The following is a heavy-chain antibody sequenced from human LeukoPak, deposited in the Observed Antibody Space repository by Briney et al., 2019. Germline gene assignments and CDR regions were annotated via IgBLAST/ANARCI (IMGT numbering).Heavy chain of an antibody. CDR3: ARHRPEYSGNSFDY. V-gene: IGHV4-39*01. J-gene: IGHJ4*02. CDR1: GGPIRRSSYF. D-gene: IGHD1-26*01. CDR2: IYYSGST. Sequence: SETLPLTCTVSGGPIRRSSYFWGWIRQPPGKGLEWIGCIYYSGSTYYNPSLKSRVTISIDTSKNQFSLKLSSVSAADTAVYYCARHRPEYSGNSFDYWGQGTLVTVSS.